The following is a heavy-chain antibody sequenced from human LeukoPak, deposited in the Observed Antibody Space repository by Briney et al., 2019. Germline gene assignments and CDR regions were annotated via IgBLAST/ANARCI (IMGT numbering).Heavy chain of an antibody. CDR3: ATTTRSSSWDY. D-gene: IGHD2-2*01. J-gene: IGHJ4*02. CDR2: IKQDGSET. Sequence: GGSLRLSCAASGFTFNKYWMCWVRQAPEKGLEWVANIKQDGSETNYVDSMKGRFTISRDNSRNSLYLQMNSLRAEDTAVYYCATTTRSSSWDYWGQGTLVTVSS. CDR1: GFTFNKYW. V-gene: IGHV3-7*01.